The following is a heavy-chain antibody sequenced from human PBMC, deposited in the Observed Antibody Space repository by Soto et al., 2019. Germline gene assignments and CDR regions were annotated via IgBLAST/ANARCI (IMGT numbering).Heavy chain of an antibody. CDR2: IYYSGST. CDR3: ARAYSSSWPFDY. CDR1: GGSISSSSYY. V-gene: IGHV4-39*07. J-gene: IGHJ4*02. Sequence: PSETLSLTCTVSGGSISSSSYYWGWIRQPPGKGLEWIGSIYYSGSTYYNPSFQGQVTISADKSISTAYLQWSSLQASDTAIYYCARAYSSSWPFDYWGQGTQVTVSS. D-gene: IGHD6-13*01.